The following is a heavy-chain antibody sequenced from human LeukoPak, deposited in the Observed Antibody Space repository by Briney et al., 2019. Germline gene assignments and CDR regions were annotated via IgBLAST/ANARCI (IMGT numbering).Heavy chain of an antibody. Sequence: PSETLSLTCTVSGGSISSYYWSWIRQPPGKGLEWIGYIYYSGSTNYNPSLKSRVTISVDTSKNQFSLKLSSVTAADTAVYYCARDRMTTVTGGFDPWGQGTLVTVSS. D-gene: IGHD4-11*01. CDR1: GGSISSYY. CDR2: IYYSGST. J-gene: IGHJ5*02. CDR3: ARDRMTTVTGGFDP. V-gene: IGHV4-59*12.